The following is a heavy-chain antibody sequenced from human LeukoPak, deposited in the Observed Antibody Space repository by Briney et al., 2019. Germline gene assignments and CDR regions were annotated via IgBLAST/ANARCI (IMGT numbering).Heavy chain of an antibody. Sequence: GASVKVSCKASGGTFSYYTISWVRQAPGQGLEWMGMIIPFLGITNYAQKFQGKVTITADKSTSTAYMELSSLRSEDTAVYYCARATSEIPAAALTGSKYYYYYYMDVWDKGTTVTVSS. CDR3: ARATSEIPAAALTGSKYYYYYYMDV. J-gene: IGHJ6*03. D-gene: IGHD2-2*01. CDR1: GGTFSYYT. CDR2: IIPFLGIT. V-gene: IGHV1-69*02.